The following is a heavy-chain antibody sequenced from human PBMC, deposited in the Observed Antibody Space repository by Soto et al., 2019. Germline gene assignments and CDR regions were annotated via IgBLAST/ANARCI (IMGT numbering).Heavy chain of an antibody. CDR3: ARGDFYDIHDY. V-gene: IGHV1-3*01. Sequence: QVHLVQSGAEVKKPGASVKVSCKASGYTFTSYAIHWVRQAPGQRLEWMGWINAGNGNTKYSQKFQGRVTITRDTSASTVYMELSSLRSEDTAVYYCARGDFYDIHDYWGQGTLVTVSS. D-gene: IGHD3-22*01. CDR1: GYTFTSYA. J-gene: IGHJ4*02. CDR2: INAGNGNT.